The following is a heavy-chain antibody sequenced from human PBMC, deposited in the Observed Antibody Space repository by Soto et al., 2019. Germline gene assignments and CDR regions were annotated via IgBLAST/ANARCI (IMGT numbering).Heavy chain of an antibody. CDR3: VLGGYSGYDQQNENDY. CDR1: GGSISSSSYY. V-gene: IGHV4-39*01. J-gene: IGHJ4*02. CDR2: IYYSGST. Sequence: SETLSLTCTVSGGSISSSSYYWGWIRQPPGKGLEWIGSIYYSGSTYYNPSLKSRVTISVDTSKNQFSLKLSSVTAADTAVYYCVLGGYSGYDQQNENDYWGQGTLVTVSS. D-gene: IGHD5-12*01.